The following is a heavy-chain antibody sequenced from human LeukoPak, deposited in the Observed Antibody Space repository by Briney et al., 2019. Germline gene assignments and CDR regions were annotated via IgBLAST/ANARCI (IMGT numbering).Heavy chain of an antibody. J-gene: IGHJ4*02. CDR1: GFTFSSYS. V-gene: IGHV4-34*01. CDR2: INHSGST. Sequence: GSLRLSCAASGFTFSSYSMNWVRQPPGKGLEWIGEINHSGSTNYNPSLKSRVTISVDTSKNQFSLKLSSVTAADTAVYYCARGLGIAARFEEIDYWGQGTLVTVSS. D-gene: IGHD6-6*01. CDR3: ARGLGIAARFEEIDY.